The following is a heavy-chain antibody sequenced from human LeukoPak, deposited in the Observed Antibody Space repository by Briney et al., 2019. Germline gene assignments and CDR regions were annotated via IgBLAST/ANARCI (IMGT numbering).Heavy chain of an antibody. CDR1: GFTFNHHA. CDR3: ARAPTVLVGYCSSSSCQADY. V-gene: IGHV3-21*01. Sequence: TGGSLRLSCAASGFTFNHHAMHWVRQAPGKGLEWVSAIDPSSTYIYYADSVKGRFTISRDNAENSLYLQMNSLRVEDTAVYYCARAPTVLVGYCSSSSCQADYWGQGTLVTVSS. D-gene: IGHD2-2*01. CDR2: IDPSSTYI. J-gene: IGHJ4*02.